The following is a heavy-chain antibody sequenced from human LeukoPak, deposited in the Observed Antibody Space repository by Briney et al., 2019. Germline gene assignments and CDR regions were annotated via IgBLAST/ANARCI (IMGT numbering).Heavy chain of an antibody. J-gene: IGHJ6*03. CDR2: MNPNSGNT. Sequence: ASVKVSCKASGYTFTSYDINWVRQATGQRLEWMGWMNPNSGNTGYAQKFQGRVTMTRNTSITTAYMELSSLRSEDTAMYYCARGPTGTHHYYMDVWGKGTTVTVSS. CDR1: GYTFTSYD. CDR3: ARGPTGTHHYYMDV. D-gene: IGHD1-1*01. V-gene: IGHV1-8*01.